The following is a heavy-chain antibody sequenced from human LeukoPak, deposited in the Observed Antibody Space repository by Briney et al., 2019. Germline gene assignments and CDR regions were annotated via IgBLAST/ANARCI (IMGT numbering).Heavy chain of an antibody. Sequence: GGSLRLSCEGSGFSFNGYGLHWVRQASGKGLEWIGRIRSKANYYATAYVESVKGRFIVSRDDSKRSAYLQVNDLKTEDTAVYYCTRSASVDIGGRPDFCYFDLWGRGTLVTVSS. CDR1: GFSFNGYG. CDR2: IRSKANYYAT. D-gene: IGHD1-26*01. V-gene: IGHV3-73*01. CDR3: TRSASVDIGGRPDFCYFDL. J-gene: IGHJ2*01.